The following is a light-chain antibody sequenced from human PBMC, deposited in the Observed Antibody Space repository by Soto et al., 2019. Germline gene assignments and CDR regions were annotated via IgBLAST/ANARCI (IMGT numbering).Light chain of an antibody. V-gene: IGKV3-15*01. CDR3: QQYNDWPLT. CDR1: QSISRT. J-gene: IGKJ4*01. CDR2: GAS. Sequence: EIVMTQSPATLSVSPGEGLTLSCRASQSISRTLAWYQQKPGQAPRLLIYGASSRATGIPARFSGSGSGTEFTLTISNLQSEDFAVYYCQQYNDWPLTFGGGTKVDIK.